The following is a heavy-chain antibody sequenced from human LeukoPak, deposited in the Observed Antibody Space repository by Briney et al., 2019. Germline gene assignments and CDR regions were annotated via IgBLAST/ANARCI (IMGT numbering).Heavy chain of an antibody. Sequence: ASVKVSCKASGYTFTSYGISWVRQAPGQGLEWMGWISGNNGNTNYAQKFQGRVTMTTGTSTSTAYMEMRSLRSDDTAVYYCARDFFHGHCAGLSCFLLDYWGQGSLVTVSS. CDR1: GYTFTSYG. CDR3: ARDFFHGHCAGLSCFLLDY. J-gene: IGHJ4*02. D-gene: IGHD2-15*01. CDR2: ISGNNGNT. V-gene: IGHV1-18*01.